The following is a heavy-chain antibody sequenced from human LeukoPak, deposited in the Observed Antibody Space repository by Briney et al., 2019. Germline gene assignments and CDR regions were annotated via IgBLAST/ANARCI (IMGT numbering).Heavy chain of an antibody. V-gene: IGHV1-2*02. Sequence: GASVKVSCKASGYTFTGYYMHWVRQAPGQGLEWMGWINPNSGGTNYAQKFQGRVTMTTDTSTSTAYMELRSLRSDDTAVYYCARAIVVVPAAILEYFDYWGQGTLVTVSS. CDR3: ARAIVVVPAAILEYFDY. CDR2: INPNSGGT. J-gene: IGHJ4*02. CDR1: GYTFTGYY. D-gene: IGHD2-2*02.